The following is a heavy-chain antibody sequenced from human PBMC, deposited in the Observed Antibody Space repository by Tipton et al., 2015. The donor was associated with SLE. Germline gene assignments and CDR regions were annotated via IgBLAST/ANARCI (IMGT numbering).Heavy chain of an antibody. J-gene: IGHJ4*02. CDR1: GFTFSNYG. D-gene: IGHD6-19*01. CDR2: IWYDGSQS. V-gene: IGHV3-33*08. CDR3: AASIAVAVSY. Sequence: SLRLSCAASGFTFSNYGMHWVRQAPGKGLEWVAVIWYDGSQSYYGDSVKGRFTISRDNAKSTLYLQMNSVRPDDTAGYYCAASIAVAVSYWGQGTLVTVSS.